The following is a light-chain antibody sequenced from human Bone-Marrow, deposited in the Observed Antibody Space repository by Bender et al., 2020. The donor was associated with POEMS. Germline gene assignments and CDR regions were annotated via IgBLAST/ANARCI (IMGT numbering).Light chain of an antibody. CDR1: SSDVGAYNL. V-gene: IGLV2-14*01. Sequence: QSALTQPASVSGSPGQSITISCTGTSSDVGAYNLVSWYQHHPGKVPKLIVYEVNKRPSGVPDRFSGSKSGNTASLTISGLQAEDEGDYCCQSYDNSLGGWVFGGGTKLTVL. CDR2: EVN. J-gene: IGLJ3*02. CDR3: QSYDNSLGGWV.